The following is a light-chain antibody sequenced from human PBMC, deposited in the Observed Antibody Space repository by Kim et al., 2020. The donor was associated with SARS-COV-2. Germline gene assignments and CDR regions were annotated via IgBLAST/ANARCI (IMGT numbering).Light chain of an antibody. J-gene: IGKJ4*01. CDR2: AAS. CDR3: QKYNSAPALT. Sequence: ASVGDRGTITCRASQGISSDLAWYQQKPGKIPRLLIYAASTLQSGVPSRFSGSGSGTDFTLTISSLQPEDFATYYCQKYNSAPALTFGGGTKLEI. V-gene: IGKV1-27*01. CDR1: QGISSD.